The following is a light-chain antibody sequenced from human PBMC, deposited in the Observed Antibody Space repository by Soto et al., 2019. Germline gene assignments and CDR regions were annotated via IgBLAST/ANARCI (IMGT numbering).Light chain of an antibody. Sequence: QSVLTHSPSASASLGASVKLTCTLSNGHNTNAIAWHQQRPEKGPRFLMKLNSDGSHSRGGGIPDRFSGSSSGAERYLTISGLQSEDEADYYCQTWDTGMVFGGGTKLTVL. CDR3: QTWDTGMV. CDR2: LNSDGSH. J-gene: IGLJ2*01. V-gene: IGLV4-69*01. CDR1: NGHNTNA.